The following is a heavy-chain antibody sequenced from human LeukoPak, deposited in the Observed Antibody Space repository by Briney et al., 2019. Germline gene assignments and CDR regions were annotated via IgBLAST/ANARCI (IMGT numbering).Heavy chain of an antibody. CDR2: ISPYKGNT. CDR1: GYTFTSYG. V-gene: IGHV1-8*01. Sequence: ASVKVSCKSSGYTFTSYGISWVRQAPGQGLEWMGWISPYKGNTDYAQKFQGRVTMTRNTSISTAYMELSSLRSEDTAVYYCARGFRISWFGELLRTKSYYFDYWGQGTLVTVSS. J-gene: IGHJ4*02. CDR3: ARGFRISWFGELLRTKSYYFDY. D-gene: IGHD3-10*01.